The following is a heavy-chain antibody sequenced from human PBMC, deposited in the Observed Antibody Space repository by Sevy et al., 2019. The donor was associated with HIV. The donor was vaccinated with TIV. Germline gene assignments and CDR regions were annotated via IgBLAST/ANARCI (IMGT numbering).Heavy chain of an antibody. Sequence: GGSPRLSCVASGFTFSNYGMHWVRQAPGKGLEWVSFIRYDGSNTYYADSVKDRFTISRDNSKNTVYLQMNSLRVEDTAMYYCAKDLGGYSYSWGQGTPVTVSS. CDR3: AKDLGGYSYS. J-gene: IGHJ4*02. CDR2: IRYDGSNT. V-gene: IGHV3-30*02. CDR1: GFTFSNYG. D-gene: IGHD2-15*01.